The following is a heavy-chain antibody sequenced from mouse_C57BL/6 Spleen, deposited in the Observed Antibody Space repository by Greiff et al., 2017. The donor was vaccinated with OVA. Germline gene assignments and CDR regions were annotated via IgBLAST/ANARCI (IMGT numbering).Heavy chain of an antibody. CDR2: IDPSDSYT. V-gene: IGHV1-50*01. Sequence: QVQLKQPGAELVKPGASVKLSCKASGYTFTSYWMQWVKQRPGQGLEWIGEIDPSDSYTNYNQKFKGKATLTVDTSSSTAYMQLSSLTSEDSAVYYCARGSSATGFAYWGQGTLVTVSA. CDR1: GYTFTSYW. CDR3: ARGSSATGFAY. D-gene: IGHD1-1*01. J-gene: IGHJ3*01.